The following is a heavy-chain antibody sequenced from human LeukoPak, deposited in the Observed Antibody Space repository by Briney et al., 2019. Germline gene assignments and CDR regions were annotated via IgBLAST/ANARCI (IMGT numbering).Heavy chain of an antibody. D-gene: IGHD2-2*01. Sequence: GGSLRLSCAASGFTFSSYWMSWVRQAPGKGLEWVANIKQDGSEKYYVDSVKGRFTISRDNAKNSLYLQMSSLRAEDTAVYYCAREQYCSSTSCYPLGTYYFDYWGQGTLVTVSS. CDR1: GFTFSSYW. CDR2: IKQDGSEK. J-gene: IGHJ4*02. V-gene: IGHV3-7*01. CDR3: AREQYCSSTSCYPLGTYYFDY.